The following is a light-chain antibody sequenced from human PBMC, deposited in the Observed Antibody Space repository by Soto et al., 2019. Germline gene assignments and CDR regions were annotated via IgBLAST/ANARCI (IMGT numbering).Light chain of an antibody. CDR3: QQRTNWPLVT. CDR1: QSVSSY. Sequence: EIVLTQSPATMSFSTGDRATLSCRASQSVSSYLAWYQQKPGQAPRLLIYDASNRATGIPARFSGSGSWTDFTLTIISLEPEDFAVYYCQQRTNWPLVTFGPGTKVDIK. V-gene: IGKV3-11*01. J-gene: IGKJ3*01. CDR2: DAS.